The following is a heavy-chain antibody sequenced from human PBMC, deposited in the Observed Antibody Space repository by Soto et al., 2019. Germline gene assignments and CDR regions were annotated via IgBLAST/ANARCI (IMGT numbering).Heavy chain of an antibody. CDR1: GFTFSTYW. J-gene: IGHJ4*02. D-gene: IGHD3-16*01. V-gene: IGHV3-74*01. CDR3: ARDLGGSHDY. CDR2: IKTDGSVT. Sequence: GGSLRLSCAASGFTFSTYWIHWVRQAPGKGLVWVSRIKTDGSVTTYANAVKGRFTISRDNATNTLYLQMNTLRAEDTAVYYCARDLGGSHDYWGRGTLVTVSS.